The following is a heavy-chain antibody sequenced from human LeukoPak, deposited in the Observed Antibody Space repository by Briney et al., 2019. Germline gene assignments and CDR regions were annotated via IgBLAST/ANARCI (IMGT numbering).Heavy chain of an antibody. V-gene: IGHV5-51*01. CDR3: ARLSADTAMVSDAFDI. J-gene: IGHJ3*02. CDR2: IYPDDSDT. D-gene: IGHD5-18*01. Sequence: GESLKISCKGSGYNFASSWIGWVRQMPGNGLEWMGIIYPDDSDTRYSPSFQGQVTISADKSISTAFLQWSSLKASDTAMYYCARLSADTAMVSDAFDIWGQGTMVTVSS. CDR1: GYNFASSW.